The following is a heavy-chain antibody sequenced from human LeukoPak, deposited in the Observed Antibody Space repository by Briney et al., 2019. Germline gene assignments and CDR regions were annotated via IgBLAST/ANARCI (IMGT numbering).Heavy chain of an antibody. Sequence: GGSLRLSCAASGFTFSSYWMHWVRQAPGKGLVWVSRIDSDGSTTNYADSVKGRFTTSRDNAKNTLYLQMNSLRAEEMAVYYCAREAYCGGDCYYFDYWGQGTLVTVSS. J-gene: IGHJ4*02. D-gene: IGHD2-21*02. CDR1: GFTFSSYW. CDR3: AREAYCGGDCYYFDY. V-gene: IGHV3-74*01. CDR2: IDSDGSTT.